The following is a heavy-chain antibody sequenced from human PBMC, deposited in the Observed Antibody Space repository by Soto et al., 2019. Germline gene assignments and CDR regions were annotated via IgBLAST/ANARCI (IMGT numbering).Heavy chain of an antibody. J-gene: IGHJ4*02. V-gene: IGHV4-34*01. Sequence: PSETLSLTCAVYGGSFTNYYWSWIRQPPGKGLEWIGEINHSGSTNYNPSLKSRVTISVETSKNQFSLKLNSVTAADTAVYYCARESLPALELSPTYYYGSGSYYRTYFDYWGQGTLVTVSS. D-gene: IGHD3-10*01. CDR1: GGSFTNYY. CDR2: INHSGST. CDR3: ARESLPALELSPTYYYGSGSYYRTYFDY.